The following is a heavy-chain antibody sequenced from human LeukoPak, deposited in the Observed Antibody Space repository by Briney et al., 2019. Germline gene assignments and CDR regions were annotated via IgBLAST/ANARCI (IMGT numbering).Heavy chain of an antibody. CDR2: INHSGST. CDR3: ARGWVEQWLALGGFDYYYGMDV. D-gene: IGHD6-19*01. CDR1: GGSISSGGSY. J-gene: IGHJ6*02. Sequence: SETLSLTCTVSGGSISSGGSYWSWIRQPPGKGLEWIGEINHSGSTNYNPSLKSRVTISVDTSKNQFSLKLSSVTAADTAVYYCARGWVEQWLALGGFDYYYGMDVWGQGTTVTVSS. V-gene: IGHV4-39*07.